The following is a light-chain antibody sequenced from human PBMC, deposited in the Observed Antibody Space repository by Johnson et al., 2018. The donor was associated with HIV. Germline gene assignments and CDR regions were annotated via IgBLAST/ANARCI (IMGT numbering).Light chain of an antibody. CDR2: EDN. V-gene: IGLV1-51*02. CDR3: GTWDTSLNAFV. Sequence: QLVLTQPPSVSAAPGQKVTISCSGSSSNIGNNYVSWYQQLPGTAPKLLIYEDNKRPSGTPDRFSGSKSGTSATLGITGLQTGDEADYYCGTWDTSLNAFVLGTGTKVTVL. J-gene: IGLJ1*01. CDR1: SSNIGNNY.